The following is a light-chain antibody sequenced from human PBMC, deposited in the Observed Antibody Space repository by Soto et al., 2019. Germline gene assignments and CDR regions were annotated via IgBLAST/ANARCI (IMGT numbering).Light chain of an antibody. CDR2: AAS. Sequence: EIVMTQSPATLSVSPGEIATLSCRASQSVSSNLAWYQQKPGQAPRLLIYAASTRATGIPARFSGSGSGTAFTLTISSLAPEDFAVYYCQKSGDSQWKFGQGTKVDIK. CDR1: QSVSSN. J-gene: IGKJ1*01. CDR3: QKSGDSQWK. V-gene: IGKV3-15*01.